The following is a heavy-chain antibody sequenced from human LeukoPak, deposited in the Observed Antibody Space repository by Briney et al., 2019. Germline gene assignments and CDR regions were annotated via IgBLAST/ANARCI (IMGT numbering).Heavy chain of an antibody. CDR1: GYRFASYW. J-gene: IGHJ4*02. Sequence: GESQKISCKGSGYRFASYWIGWVRQMPGKGLEWMGIIYPGDSDTRYSPSFQGQVTISADKSISTAYLQWSSLKASDTAMYYCARHSRVAGLDYWGQGTLVTVSS. D-gene: IGHD6-19*01. CDR3: ARHSRVAGLDY. V-gene: IGHV5-51*01. CDR2: IYPGDSDT.